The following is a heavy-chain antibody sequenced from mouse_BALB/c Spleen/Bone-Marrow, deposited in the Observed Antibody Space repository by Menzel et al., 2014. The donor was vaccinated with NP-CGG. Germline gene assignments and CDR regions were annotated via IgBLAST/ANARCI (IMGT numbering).Heavy chain of an antibody. Sequence: QVHVKQSGPELVKPGALVRISCKASGYTFTSYDINWVKQRPEQGLEWIGWIYPGDGSTKYNEKFKGKATLTADKSSSTAYMQLSSLTPENSAVYFCARSGDSSGYGFAYWGQGTLVTVSA. CDR1: GYTFTSYD. D-gene: IGHD3-2*01. CDR3: ARSGDSSGYGFAY. V-gene: IGHV1S56*01. J-gene: IGHJ3*01. CDR2: IYPGDGST.